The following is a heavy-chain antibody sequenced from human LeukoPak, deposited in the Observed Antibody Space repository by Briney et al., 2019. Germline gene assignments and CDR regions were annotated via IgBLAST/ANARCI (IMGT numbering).Heavy chain of an antibody. D-gene: IGHD3-3*01. J-gene: IGHJ4*02. CDR1: GGSVSSGSYY. CDR2: IYHSGST. Sequence: SETLSLTCTVSGGSVSSGSYYWSWIRQPPGKGLEWIGYIYHSGSTNYNPSLKSRVTISVDTSKNQFSLKLSSVTAADTAVYYCARTHYDFWSGYPSPPDYWGQGTLVTVSS. CDR3: ARTHYDFWSGYPSPPDY. V-gene: IGHV4-61*01.